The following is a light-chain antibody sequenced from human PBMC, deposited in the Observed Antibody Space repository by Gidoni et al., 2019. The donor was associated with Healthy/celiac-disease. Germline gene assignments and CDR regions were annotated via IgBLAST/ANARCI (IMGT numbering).Light chain of an antibody. CDR1: SSDVGGYNY. Sequence: QSALTQPASGSGSPGQSITISCNGTSSDVGGYNYVSCYQQHPGKAPNLMIYDVSHRPSGVSNRFSGSKSGNTASLTISGLQAEDEADYYCSSYTSSSTLHVVFGGGTKLTVL. CDR3: SSYTSSSTLHVV. V-gene: IGLV2-14*03. CDR2: DVS. J-gene: IGLJ2*01.